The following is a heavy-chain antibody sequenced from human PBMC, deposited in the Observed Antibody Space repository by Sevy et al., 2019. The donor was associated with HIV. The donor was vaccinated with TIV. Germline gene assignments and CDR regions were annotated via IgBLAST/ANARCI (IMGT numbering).Heavy chain of an antibody. CDR2: INWNAAAT. CDR1: QLRFEDSD. CDR3: AKEKSCGGACYYLDY. J-gene: IGHJ4*02. D-gene: IGHD2-21*02. Sequence: WGSLRLSCVASQLRFEDSDMNWVRQVPGKGLQWVSGINWNAAATSYTDSVKGRFTISRDNAKNTLYLQMDSLRGEDRGLYFCAKEKSCGGACYYLDYWGQGALVTVSS. V-gene: IGHV3-20*04.